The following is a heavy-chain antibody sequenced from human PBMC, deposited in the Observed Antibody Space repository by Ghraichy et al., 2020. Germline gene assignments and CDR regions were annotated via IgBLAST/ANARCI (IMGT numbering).Heavy chain of an antibody. Sequence: GGSLRLSCAVSPFTFIPFYMSWVRQAPGKGLEWVATIKQDGSERGYVDSVKGRFTVSRDNAKNLMYLEMNSLRVEDSAVYYCASLLGAVTTFDNWGQGTLVIVSS. CDR3: ASLLGAVTTFDN. V-gene: IGHV3-7*01. J-gene: IGHJ4*02. CDR2: IKQDGSER. CDR1: PFTFIPFY. D-gene: IGHD3-16*01.